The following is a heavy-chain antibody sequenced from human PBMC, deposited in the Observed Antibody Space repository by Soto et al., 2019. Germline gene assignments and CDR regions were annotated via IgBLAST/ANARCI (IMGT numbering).Heavy chain of an antibody. J-gene: IGHJ4*02. D-gene: IGHD3-16*01. CDR1: GGTFSSYA. Sequence: SVKVSCKASGGTFSSYAISWVRQAPGQGLEWMGGIIPIFGTANYAQKFQGRVTITADKSTSTAYMELSSLRSEDTAVYYCARENVMITFGGVNGPFDYWGQGTLVTVSS. V-gene: IGHV1-69*06. CDR2: IIPIFGTA. CDR3: ARENVMITFGGVNGPFDY.